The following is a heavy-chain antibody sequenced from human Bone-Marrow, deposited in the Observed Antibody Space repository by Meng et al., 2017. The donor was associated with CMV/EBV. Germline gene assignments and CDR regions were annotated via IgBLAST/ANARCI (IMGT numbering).Heavy chain of an antibody. CDR2: IYYSGNT. CDR3: ARGSSPVDF. CDR1: AGSVSSRDYY. J-gene: IGHJ4*02. Sequence: SETLSLTCTVSAGSVSSRDYYWTWIRQPPGKGLEWIGYIYYSGNTNYHPSLRIRVTISLDTSKNQFSLKLTSVTSADTALYFCARGSSPVDFWGQGTLVTVSS. V-gene: IGHV4-61*08.